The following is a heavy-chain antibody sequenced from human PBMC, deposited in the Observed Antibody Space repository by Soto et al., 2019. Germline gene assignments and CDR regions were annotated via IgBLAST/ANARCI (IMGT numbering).Heavy chain of an antibody. CDR1: VYTFTVYY. CDR2: INPNSGGT. V-gene: IGHV1-2*02. Sequence: ASGKVSGKASVYTFTVYYMHWFRQAPGQGLEWMGWINPNSGGTNYAQKFQGRVTMTRDTSISTAYMELSRLRSDDTAVYYCARDLRMVRGARPYYYYGMDVGGQGTTVTVS. J-gene: IGHJ6*02. D-gene: IGHD3-10*01. CDR3: ARDLRMVRGARPYYYYGMDV.